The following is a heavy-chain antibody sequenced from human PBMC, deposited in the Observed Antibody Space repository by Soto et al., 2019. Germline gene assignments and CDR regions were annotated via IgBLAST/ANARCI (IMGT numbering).Heavy chain of an antibody. Sequence: GESLKISCKGSGYSFTSYWIGWVRQMPGKGLEWMGIIYPGDSDTRYSPSFQGQVTISADKSISTAYLQWSSLKASDTAMYYCASLQSVPAAISALDIWGQGTMVTVSS. D-gene: IGHD2-2*02. CDR2: IYPGDSDT. CDR1: GYSFTSYW. J-gene: IGHJ3*02. CDR3: ASLQSVPAAISALDI. V-gene: IGHV5-51*01.